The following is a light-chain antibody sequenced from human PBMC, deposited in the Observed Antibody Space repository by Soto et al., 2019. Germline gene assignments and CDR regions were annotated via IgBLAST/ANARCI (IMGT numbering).Light chain of an antibody. CDR3: QQYNTWTSIT. Sequence: PGERATLSRQASQSVSRELVWYQQKPGQAPRLLIYDTSTRATGIPARFSGSGSGTEFTLTISSLQSEDFAVYYCQQYNTWTSITFGQGTRLETK. V-gene: IGKV3-15*01. J-gene: IGKJ5*01. CDR1: QSVSRE. CDR2: DTS.